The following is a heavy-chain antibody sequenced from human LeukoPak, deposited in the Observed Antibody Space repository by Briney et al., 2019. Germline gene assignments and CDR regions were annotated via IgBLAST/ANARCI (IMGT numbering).Heavy chain of an antibody. Sequence: SETLSLTCTVSGGSISSSSYYWGWIRQPPGKGLEWIGSIYYSGSTYYNPSLKSRVTISVDTSKNQFSLKLSSVTAADTAVYYCARGRGSYYDPYLDYWGQGTLVTVSS. CDR3: ARGRGSYYDPYLDY. CDR1: GGSISSSSYY. CDR2: IYYSGST. D-gene: IGHD1-26*01. J-gene: IGHJ4*02. V-gene: IGHV4-39*07.